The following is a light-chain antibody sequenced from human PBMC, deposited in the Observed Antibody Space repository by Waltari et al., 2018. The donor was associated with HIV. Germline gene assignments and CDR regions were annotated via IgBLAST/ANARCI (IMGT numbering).Light chain of an antibody. J-gene: IGLJ3*02. CDR1: SRDVGGYNY. CDR3: SSYTSSSTLV. V-gene: IGLV2-14*01. Sequence: QSALTQPASVSGSPGQSITISCTGTSRDVGGYNYVSWSQQHPDKAPKLMIYDVSHRPSGVSNRFSGSKSGNTASLTISGLQAEDEADYYCSSYTSSSTLVFGGGTKLTVL. CDR2: DVS.